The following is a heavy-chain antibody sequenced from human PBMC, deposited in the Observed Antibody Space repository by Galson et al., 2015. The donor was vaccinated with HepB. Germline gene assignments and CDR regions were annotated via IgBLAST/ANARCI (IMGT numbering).Heavy chain of an antibody. J-gene: IGHJ4*02. D-gene: IGHD1-1*01. CDR3: ARAYNWNDGGGY. CDR2: INPNNGYT. Sequence: SVKVSCKASGYTFTGYYMHWVRQAPGQGLQWMGRINPNNGYTDSAQKFQGRVTMTRDTSISTAYMELGRLRSDDTAVYFCARAYNWNDGGGYWGQGTLVTVSS. CDR1: GYTFTGYY. V-gene: IGHV1-2*06.